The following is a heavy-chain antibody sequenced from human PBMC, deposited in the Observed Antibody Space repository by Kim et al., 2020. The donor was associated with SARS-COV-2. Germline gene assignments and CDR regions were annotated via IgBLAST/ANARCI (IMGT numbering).Heavy chain of an antibody. CDR3: ATVSYYGSGSYDY. Sequence: YAQKFQGRVTMTEDTSTDTAYMELSSLRSEDTAVYYCATVSYYGSGSYDYWGQGTLVTVSS. D-gene: IGHD3-10*01. J-gene: IGHJ4*02. V-gene: IGHV1-24*01.